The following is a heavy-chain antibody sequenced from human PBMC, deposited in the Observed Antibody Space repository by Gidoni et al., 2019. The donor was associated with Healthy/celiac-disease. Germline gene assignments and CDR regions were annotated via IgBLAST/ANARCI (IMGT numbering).Heavy chain of an antibody. CDR3: ARGFEDFWSGYWVAPLHFDY. V-gene: IGHV4-34*01. CDR1: GGSFSGYY. D-gene: IGHD3-3*01. J-gene: IGHJ4*02. Sequence: QVQLQQWGAGLLKPSETLSLTCAVYGGSFSGYYWSWIRQPPGKGLEWIGEINQSGSTNYNPSLKSRVTISVDTSKNQFSLKLSSVTAADTAVYYCARGFEDFWSGYWVAPLHFDYWGQGTLGTVSS. CDR2: INQSGST.